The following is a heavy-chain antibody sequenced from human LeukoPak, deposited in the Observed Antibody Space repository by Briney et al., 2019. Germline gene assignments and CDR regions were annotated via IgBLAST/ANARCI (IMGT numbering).Heavy chain of an antibody. V-gene: IGHV3-13*01. CDR2: IGTAGDT. D-gene: IGHD6-19*01. CDR1: GFTFSSYD. Sequence: GGSLRLSCAASGFTFSSYDMHWVRQATGKGLEWVSAIGTAGDTYYPGSVKGRFTISRENAKNSLYLQMNSLRAGDTAVYYCVRGGGSGRGDIWGQGAMVTVSS. CDR3: VRGGGSGRGDI. J-gene: IGHJ3*02.